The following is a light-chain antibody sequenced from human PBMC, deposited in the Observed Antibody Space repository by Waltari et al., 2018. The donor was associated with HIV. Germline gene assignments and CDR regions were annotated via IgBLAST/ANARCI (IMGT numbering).Light chain of an antibody. CDR2: YNS. V-gene: IGLV3-21*01. CDR3: QVWDSSDHWV. J-gene: IGLJ3*02. CDR1: KS. Sequence: KSVHWYQQKPGQAPVVVMYYNSERPSGIPVRFSGSNSGNTATLIIDSVEAGDAAEYFCQVWDSSDHWVFGGGTKLTVL.